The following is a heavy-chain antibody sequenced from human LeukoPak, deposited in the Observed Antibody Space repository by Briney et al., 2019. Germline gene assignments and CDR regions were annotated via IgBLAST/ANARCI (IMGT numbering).Heavy chain of an antibody. J-gene: IGHJ4*02. CDR3: AKGLYSSSSYSY. D-gene: IGHD6-6*01. CDR1: GFTFSSYG. V-gene: IGHV3-30*18. CDR2: ISYDGSNK. Sequence: GGSLRLSCAASGFTFSSYGMHWVRQAPGKGLEWVAVISYDGSNKYYADSVKGRFTISRDNSKNTLYLQMNSLRAEDTAAYYCAKGLYSSSSYSYWGQGTLVTVSS.